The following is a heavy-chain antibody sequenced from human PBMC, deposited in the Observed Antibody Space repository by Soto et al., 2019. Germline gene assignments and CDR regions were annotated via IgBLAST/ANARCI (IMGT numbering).Heavy chain of an antibody. Sequence: AEPIKVWWSGAEYSFISFWGGCVSQIHGKGLEWMGIIYPGASDTRYSPAFPGQVTISADKSISTAYLQWSSLKASATAMYYCARRATTNYYYYGMDVWGQGTTVTVSS. V-gene: IGHV5-51*01. CDR1: EYSFISFW. J-gene: IGHJ6*02. CDR3: ARRATTNYYYYGMDV. D-gene: IGHD1-1*01. CDR2: IYPGASDT.